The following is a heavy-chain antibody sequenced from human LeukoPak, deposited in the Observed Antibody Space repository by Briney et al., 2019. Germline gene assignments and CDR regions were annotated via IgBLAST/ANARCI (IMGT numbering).Heavy chain of an antibody. CDR2: ISGSGTTI. CDR1: GFTFSSYA. D-gene: IGHD3-10*01. J-gene: IGHJ4*02. Sequence: GESLRLSCAASGFTFSSYAMNWVRQAPGKGLEWVSAISGSGTTIYYADSVKGRFTISRDDSKNTLYLQMNSLRAEDTAVYYCAKGRSGSYSALDYWGQGTLVTVSS. CDR3: AKGRSGSYSALDY. V-gene: IGHV3-23*01.